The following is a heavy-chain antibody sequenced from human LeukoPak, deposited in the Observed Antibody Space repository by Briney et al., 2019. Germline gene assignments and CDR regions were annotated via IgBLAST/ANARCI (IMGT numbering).Heavy chain of an antibody. D-gene: IGHD4-23*01. V-gene: IGHV4-39*07. CDR1: GGSISSSSYY. Sequence: SATLSLTCTVSGGSISSSSYYWGWIRQPPGKGLEWIGSIYYSGSTYYNPSLKSRVTISVDTSKNQFSLKLSSVTAADTAVYYCVFSYGGNGDYFDYWGQGTLVTVSS. CDR3: VFSYGGNGDYFDY. J-gene: IGHJ4*02. CDR2: IYYSGST.